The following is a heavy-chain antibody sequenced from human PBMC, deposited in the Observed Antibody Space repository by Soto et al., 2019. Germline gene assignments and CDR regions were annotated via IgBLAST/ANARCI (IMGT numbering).Heavy chain of an antibody. CDR2: IIPIFCTA. V-gene: IGHV1-69*06. CDR3: ARDHDDVWSGPFDY. J-gene: IGHJ4*02. D-gene: IGHD3-3*01. Sequence: QVQLVQSGAEVKKPGSSVKVSCKASGGTFSSYAISWVRQAPGQGLEWMGGIIPIFCTANYAQKFQGRVTITADKSTSAANLELSSLRSEDTAVYYCARDHDDVWSGPFDYWGQGTPVTVSS. CDR1: GGTFSSYA.